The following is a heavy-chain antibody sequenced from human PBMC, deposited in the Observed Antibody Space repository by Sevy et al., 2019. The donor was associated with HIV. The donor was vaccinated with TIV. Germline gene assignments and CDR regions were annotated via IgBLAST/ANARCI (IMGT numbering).Heavy chain of an antibody. CDR2: ISGSGGST. CDR3: AKDSSVDTAMAPSGY. D-gene: IGHD5-18*01. J-gene: IGHJ4*02. V-gene: IGHV3-23*01. Sequence: GGSLRLSCAPSGFTFSSYAMSWVRQAPGKGLEWVSAISGSGGSTYYADSVKGRFTISRDNSKNTLYLQMNSLRAEDTAVYYCAKDSSVDTAMAPSGYWGQGTLVTVSS. CDR1: GFTFSSYA.